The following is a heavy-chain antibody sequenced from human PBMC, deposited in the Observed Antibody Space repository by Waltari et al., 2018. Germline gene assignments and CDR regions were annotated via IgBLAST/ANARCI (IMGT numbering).Heavy chain of an antibody. CDR1: GGSISNFF. V-gene: IGHV4-59*08. D-gene: IGHD3-22*01. CDR2: IYYTGTT. CDR3: ARQRYYYDDSGYYHHFDY. Sequence: QVQLQESGPGLVKPSETLSLTCTVSGGSISNFFWSWIRRPPGKGLEWIGYIYYTGTTSHTPSPQRRVTMSVDTSQNQFSLTLNSVTAADTAVYYCARQRYYYDDSGYYHHFDYWGQGTLVTVSS. J-gene: IGHJ4*02.